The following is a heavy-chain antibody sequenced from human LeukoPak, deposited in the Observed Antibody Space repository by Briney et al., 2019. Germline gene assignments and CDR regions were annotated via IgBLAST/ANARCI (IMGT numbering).Heavy chain of an antibody. CDR2: ISSSSSTI. V-gene: IGHV3-48*02. CDR1: GFTFSTYR. CDR3: ARASFQRWLQLGGD. D-gene: IGHD5-24*01. Sequence: GGSLRLSCTASGFTFSTYRMNWVRQAPGKGLEWVSYISSSSSTIYYADSVKGRFTISRDNAKNSLYLQMNSLRDEDTAVYYCARASFQRWLQLGGDWGQGTLVTVSS. J-gene: IGHJ4*02.